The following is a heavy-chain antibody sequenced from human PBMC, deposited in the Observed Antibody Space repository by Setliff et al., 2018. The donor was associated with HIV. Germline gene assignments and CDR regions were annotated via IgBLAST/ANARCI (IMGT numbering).Heavy chain of an antibody. CDR1: GYTFSDSY. J-gene: IGHJ4*02. Sequence: ASVKVSCKASGYTFSDSYMYWVRQAPGQGLECLGWTNPNSEVTNYAQKFQGRVTMTRDTSISTAYMELSSLRSDDTAVYYCVSRSRHMVRGYYFDYWGQGALVTVSS. V-gene: IGHV1-2*02. CDR2: TNPNSEVT. D-gene: IGHD3-10*01. CDR3: VSRSRHMVRGYYFDY.